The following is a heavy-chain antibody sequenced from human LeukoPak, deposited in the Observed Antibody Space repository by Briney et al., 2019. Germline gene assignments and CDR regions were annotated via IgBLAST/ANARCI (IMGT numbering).Heavy chain of an antibody. V-gene: IGHV4-34*01. Sequence: PSETLSLTCAVYGGSFTGYFWSWIRQPPGRGLGWIAEINHSGSTNYNPSLKSRVTISVDTSKNQFSLKLSSVTAADTAVYYCARGGYFDLWGRGTLVTVSS. CDR2: INHSGST. CDR3: ARGGYFDL. J-gene: IGHJ2*01. CDR1: GGSFTGYF.